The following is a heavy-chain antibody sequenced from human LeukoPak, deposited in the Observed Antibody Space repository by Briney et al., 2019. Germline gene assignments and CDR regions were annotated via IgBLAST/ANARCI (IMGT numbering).Heavy chain of an antibody. V-gene: IGHV3-30*02. J-gene: IGHJ4*02. CDR2: IRYDGNNE. CDR1: GFTVSSNY. Sequence: GGSLRLSCAASGFTVSSNYMSWVRQAPGKGLEWVAFIRYDGNNEYYADSVKGRFTISRDNSKNTLYLQMNSLRAEDTAVYYCAKDSQDRYYYDSSTYYGYFDYWGQGTLVTVSS. D-gene: IGHD3-22*01. CDR3: AKDSQDRYYYDSSTYYGYFDY.